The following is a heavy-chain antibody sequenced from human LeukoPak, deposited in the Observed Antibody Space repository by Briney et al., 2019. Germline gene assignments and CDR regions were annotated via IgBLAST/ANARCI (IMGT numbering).Heavy chain of an antibody. Sequence: SETLSLTCAVYGVSFSGYYWSWIRQPPGKGLEWIGEINHSGSTNYNPSLKSRVTISVDTSKNQFSLKLSSVTAADTAVYYCARGRPMAKNWFDPWGQGTLVTVSS. CDR2: INHSGST. CDR3: ARGRPMAKNWFDP. J-gene: IGHJ5*02. CDR1: GVSFSGYY. D-gene: IGHD5-24*01. V-gene: IGHV4-34*01.